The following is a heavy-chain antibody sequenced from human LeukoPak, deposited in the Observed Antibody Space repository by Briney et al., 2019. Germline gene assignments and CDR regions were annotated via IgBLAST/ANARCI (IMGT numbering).Heavy chain of an antibody. CDR1: GFDIRMHA. Sequence: GGSLRLSCSASGFDIRMHAMHWVRQAPGKGLEWVAMIWRGGNYKFYVDAVKGRCTISRDDFRSTFYLQMDSLTADDTAVYYCVTDHPDSGWAFWSWGQGALVTVSA. J-gene: IGHJ5*02. CDR2: IWRGGNYK. V-gene: IGHV3-33*01. D-gene: IGHD6-19*01. CDR3: VTDHPDSGWAFWS.